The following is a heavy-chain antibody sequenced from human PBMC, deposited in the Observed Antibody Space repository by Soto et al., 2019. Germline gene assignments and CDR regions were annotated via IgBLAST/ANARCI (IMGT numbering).Heavy chain of an antibody. J-gene: IGHJ4*02. D-gene: IGHD3-10*01. CDR2: IKQDGSEK. Sequence: PGGSLRLSCAASGFTFSSYWMSWVRQAPGKGLEWVANIKQDGSEKYYVDSVKGRFTISRDNAKNSLYLQMNSLRAEDTAVYYCARDRWLWFGELSVYWGQGTLVTVSS. CDR1: GFTFSSYW. CDR3: ARDRWLWFGELSVY. V-gene: IGHV3-7*03.